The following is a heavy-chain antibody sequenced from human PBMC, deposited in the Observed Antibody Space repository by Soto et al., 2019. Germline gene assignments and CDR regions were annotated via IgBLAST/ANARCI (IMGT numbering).Heavy chain of an antibody. CDR1: GGSFSGYY. CDR3: ARGGRGSYYYYYYGMDV. CDR2: INHSGST. D-gene: IGHD1-26*01. J-gene: IGHJ6*02. V-gene: IGHV4-34*01. Sequence: SETLSLTCAVYGGSFSGYYWSCIRQPPGKGLEWIGEINHSGSTNYNPSLKSRVTISVDTSKNQFSLKLSSVTAADTAVYYCARGGRGSYYYYYYGMDVWGQGTTVT.